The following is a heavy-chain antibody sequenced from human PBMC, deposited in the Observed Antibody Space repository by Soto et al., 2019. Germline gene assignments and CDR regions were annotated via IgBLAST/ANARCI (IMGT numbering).Heavy chain of an antibody. CDR1: GFSLSSSGVG. CDR2: ICWDDEE. CDR3: AHRIVGSPFDY. Sequence: QITLKESGPPLVKPTQTLTLPCTFSGFSLSSSGVGVGWIRKPPGKAPEWLALICWDDEERYNPSLRSRLTITKDTSKSQVVLTMTNMDHVDTATYYCAHRIVGSPFDYWGQGTLVTVAS. D-gene: IGHD1-26*01. V-gene: IGHV2-5*02. J-gene: IGHJ4*02.